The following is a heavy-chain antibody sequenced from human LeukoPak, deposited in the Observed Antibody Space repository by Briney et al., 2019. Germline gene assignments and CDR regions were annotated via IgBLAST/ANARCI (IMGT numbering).Heavy chain of an antibody. CDR1: GGTFSSYA. CDR3: AREENYYDSSAYYGMDV. D-gene: IGHD3-22*01. V-gene: IGHV1-69*13. Sequence: GASGKVSCKASGGTFSSYAISWVRQAPGQGLEWMGGIIPIFGTANYAQKFQGRVTITADESTSTAYMELSSLRSEDTAVYYCAREENYYDSSAYYGMDVWGQGTTVTVSS. J-gene: IGHJ6*02. CDR2: IIPIFGTA.